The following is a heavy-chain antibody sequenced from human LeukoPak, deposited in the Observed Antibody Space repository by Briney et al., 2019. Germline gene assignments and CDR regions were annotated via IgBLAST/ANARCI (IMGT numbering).Heavy chain of an antibody. J-gene: IGHJ4*02. D-gene: IGHD5-18*01. CDR2: IYTSGST. V-gene: IGHV4-61*02. Sequence: KASQTLSLTCTVSGGSISSGSYYWSWIRQPAGKGLEWIGRIYTSGSTNYNPSLKSRVTISVDTSKNQFSLKLSSVTAADTAVYYCARGDVDTAMVAIDYWGQGTLVTVSS. CDR3: ARGDVDTAMVAIDY. CDR1: GGSISSGSYY.